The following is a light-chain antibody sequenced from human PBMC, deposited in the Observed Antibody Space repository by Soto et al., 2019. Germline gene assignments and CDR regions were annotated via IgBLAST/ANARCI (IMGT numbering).Light chain of an antibody. J-gene: IGKJ1*01. CDR2: GAT. CDR1: QSVSSRY. V-gene: IGKV3-20*01. CDR3: QQYGSSPPWT. Sequence: IVVTQSPGTLSLFPGERATLSCRARQSVSSRYLAWYQQKPGQGPRLPIYGATSRATGIPDRFSGSGSGTDFTLTISRLEPEDFAVYYCQQYGSSPPWTFGQGSKVEIK.